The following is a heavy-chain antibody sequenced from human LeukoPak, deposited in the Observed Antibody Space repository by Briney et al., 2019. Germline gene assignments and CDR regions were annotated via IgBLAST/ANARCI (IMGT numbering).Heavy chain of an antibody. CDR1: GFSVSSNY. CDR3: ARATFWSGYQRDSWYMDV. D-gene: IGHD3-3*01. Sequence: GGSLRLSCAASGFSVSSNYMSWVRQAPGKGLEWVSVIYSGGSTHYADSVKGRFTTSRDNSKNTLYLQMNSLRAEDTAVYYCARATFWSGYQRDSWYMDVWGKGTTVTVSS. CDR2: IYSGGST. J-gene: IGHJ6*03. V-gene: IGHV3-66*02.